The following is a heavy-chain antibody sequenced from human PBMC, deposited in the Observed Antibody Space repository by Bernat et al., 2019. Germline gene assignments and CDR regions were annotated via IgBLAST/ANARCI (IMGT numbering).Heavy chain of an antibody. Sequence: QVQLVESGGGVVQPGRSLILSCAASGFIFSSYAIHCVRQAPGKGLEWVTVISYDGSNKYYADSVKGRFTISRDNSKNTLYLQMNSLRAEDTAMYYCARDHSGGQYYYMDVWGKGTTVTVAS. D-gene: IGHD3-10*01. J-gene: IGHJ6*03. V-gene: IGHV3-30*07. CDR1: GFIFSSYA. CDR3: ARDHSGGQYYYMDV. CDR2: ISYDGSNK.